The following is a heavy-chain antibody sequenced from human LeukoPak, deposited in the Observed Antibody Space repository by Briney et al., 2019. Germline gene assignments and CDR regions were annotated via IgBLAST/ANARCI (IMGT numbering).Heavy chain of an antibody. D-gene: IGHD3-16*02. Sequence: ASVKVSCKASGYTFASYGISWVRQAPGQGLEWMGWISAYNENTNFAQKLQGRVTMTTDTSTSTAYMELRSLRSDDTAVYYCARVLYDYVWGSYRYPLDYWGQGTLVTVSS. CDR2: ISAYNENT. J-gene: IGHJ4*02. CDR3: ARVLYDYVWGSYRYPLDY. CDR1: GYTFASYG. V-gene: IGHV1-18*01.